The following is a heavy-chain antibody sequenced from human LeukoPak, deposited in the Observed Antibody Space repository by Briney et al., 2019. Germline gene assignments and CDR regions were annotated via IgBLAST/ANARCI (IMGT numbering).Heavy chain of an antibody. D-gene: IGHD3-22*01. V-gene: IGHV4-59*08. CDR2: IYYSGST. CDR3: ARRYDSSGYYNQGVFDY. Sequence: SETLSLTCTVSGGSISSYYWSWIRQPPGKELEWIGYIYYSGSTNYNPSLKSRVTISVDTSKNQFSLKLSSVTAADTAVYYCARRYDSSGYYNQGVFDYWGQGTLVTVSS. CDR1: GGSISSYY. J-gene: IGHJ4*02.